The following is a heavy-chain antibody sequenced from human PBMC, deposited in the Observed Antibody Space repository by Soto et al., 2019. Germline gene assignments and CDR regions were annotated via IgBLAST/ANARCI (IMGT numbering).Heavy chain of an antibody. D-gene: IGHD3-16*01. Sequence: QVQLVQSGDEVKKPGASVKVSCKASGYIFVNYGIAWVRQAPGQGLEWMGWISPYTGNTHSATKVQGRLTMTTDTSTSKAYMVLGILTSDDTAVYYCVMVDNYVTPTPQDIWGQGTTVTVSS. CDR1: GYIFVNYG. V-gene: IGHV1-18*01. CDR3: VMVDNYVTPTPQDI. CDR2: ISPYTGNT. J-gene: IGHJ6*02.